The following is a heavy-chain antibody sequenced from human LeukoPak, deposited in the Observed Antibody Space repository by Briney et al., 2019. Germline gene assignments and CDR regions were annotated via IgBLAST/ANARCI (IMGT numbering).Heavy chain of an antibody. Sequence: PGGSLRLSCAASGFTFSSYSMNWVRQAPGKGLEWVSSISSSSSYIYYADSVKGRFTISRDNAKNSLYLQMNSLRAEDTAVYCCARAAGNFGSPDYWGQGTLVTVSS. CDR3: ARAAGNFGSPDY. V-gene: IGHV3-21*01. D-gene: IGHD6-13*01. J-gene: IGHJ4*02. CDR2: ISSSSSYI. CDR1: GFTFSSYS.